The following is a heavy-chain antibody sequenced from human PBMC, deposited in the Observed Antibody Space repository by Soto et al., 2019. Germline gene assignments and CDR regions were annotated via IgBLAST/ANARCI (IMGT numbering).Heavy chain of an antibody. J-gene: IGHJ4*02. D-gene: IGHD6-19*01. CDR1: GYIFSSYW. Sequence: GESLKISCKGSGYIFSSYWIGWVRQMPGKGLEWIGITHGGDANTRYSPPFEGQVTISTDKSITTAYLQWSSLKASDTAMYYCARRGTYSSGWDYWGQGPLVTVSS. CDR3: ARRGTYSSGWDY. CDR2: THGGDANT. V-gene: IGHV5-51*01.